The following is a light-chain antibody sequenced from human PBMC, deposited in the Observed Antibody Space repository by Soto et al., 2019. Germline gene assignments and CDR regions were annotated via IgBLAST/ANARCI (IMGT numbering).Light chain of an antibody. CDR1: QTVDSSS. V-gene: IGKV3-20*01. J-gene: IGKJ3*01. Sequence: ENVLTQSPGRLSLSPGERATLSCRSSQTVDSSSLAWYQQKPGQAPRLLIFDAFNRATGIPDRFSGSGSGTDSTLAISRLEPEDFALYYCQQYGSSPFTFGPGTTVD. CDR2: DAF. CDR3: QQYGSSPFT.